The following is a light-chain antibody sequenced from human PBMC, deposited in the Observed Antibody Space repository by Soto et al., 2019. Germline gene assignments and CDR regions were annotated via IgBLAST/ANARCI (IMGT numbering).Light chain of an antibody. Sequence: DIQMTQSPSSLSASVGNRVTITCRASHGIRNDLGWYQQKPEKAPKRLIYAASSLQSGVPSIFSGSGSGTDFTLTISSLQPEDFATYYCQQLNSYPLTFGGGTKVDIK. J-gene: IGKJ4*01. V-gene: IGKV1-17*01. CDR1: HGIRND. CDR3: QQLNSYPLT. CDR2: AAS.